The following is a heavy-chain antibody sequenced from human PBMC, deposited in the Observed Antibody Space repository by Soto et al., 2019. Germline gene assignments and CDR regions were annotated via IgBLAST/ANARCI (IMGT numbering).Heavy chain of an antibody. CDR1: GGSISSYY. CDR3: ARERRGYYGMDV. CDR2: IYYSGST. Sequence: PSETLSLTCTVSGGSISSYYWSWIRQPPGKGLEWIGNIYYSGSTNYNPSLKSRVTISVDTSKNQFSLKLSSVTAADTAVYYCARERRGYYGMDVWGQGTTVTVSS. V-gene: IGHV4-59*01. J-gene: IGHJ6*02.